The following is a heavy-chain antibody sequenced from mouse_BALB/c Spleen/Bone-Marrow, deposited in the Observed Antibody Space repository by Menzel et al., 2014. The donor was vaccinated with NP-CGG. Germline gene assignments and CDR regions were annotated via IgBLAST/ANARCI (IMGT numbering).Heavy chain of an antibody. J-gene: IGHJ3*01. CDR1: GYTFTDYN. CDR2: IYPYNGGT. V-gene: IGHV1S29*02. D-gene: IGHD1-2*01. CDR3: ARRFITTAAWFAY. Sequence: EVQLQQSGPELVKPGASVKISCKASGYTFTDYNMHWVQQSHGKSLEWIGYIYPYNGGTGYNQKFKSKATLTVDNSSSTAYMELRSLTSEDSAVYYCARRFITTAAWFAYWGQGTLVTVPA.